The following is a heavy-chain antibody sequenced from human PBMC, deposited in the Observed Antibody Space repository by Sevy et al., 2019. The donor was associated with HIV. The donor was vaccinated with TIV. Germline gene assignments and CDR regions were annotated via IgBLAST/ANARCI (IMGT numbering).Heavy chain of an antibody. CDR1: GYTFTGYS. D-gene: IGHD3-22*01. CDR3: ARVWNSDYYDSSGPNWFDS. V-gene: IGHV1-2*02. CDR2: MNPNSGGT. J-gene: IGHJ5*01. Sequence: ASVKVSCKASGYTFTGYSMHWVRQAPGQGLEWMGWMNPNSGGTNYAQKFEGRVTMTRDTSISTAYMELSRLRFDDTAGYYCARVWNSDYYDSSGPNWFDSWGQGTLVTVS.